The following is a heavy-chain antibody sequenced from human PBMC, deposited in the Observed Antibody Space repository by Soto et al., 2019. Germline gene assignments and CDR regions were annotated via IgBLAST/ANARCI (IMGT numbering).Heavy chain of an antibody. CDR2: IYPGDSDT. V-gene: IGHV5-51*01. D-gene: IGHD6-6*01. CDR3: ARAVAARFPTPRYGMDV. CDR1: GYSFTSYW. J-gene: IGHJ6*02. Sequence: EVQLVQSGAEVKKPGESLKISCKGSGYSFTSYWIGWVRQMPGKGLEWMGIIYPGDSDTRYSPSFQGQVTISADKSISTAYPQWSSLKAADTAMYYCARAVAARFPTPRYGMDVWGQGTTVTVSS.